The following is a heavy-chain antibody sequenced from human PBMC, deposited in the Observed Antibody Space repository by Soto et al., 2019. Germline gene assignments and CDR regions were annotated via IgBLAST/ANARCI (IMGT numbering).Heavy chain of an antibody. V-gene: IGHV1-18*01. CDR1: GYIFNYYG. D-gene: IGHD2-15*01. J-gene: IGHJ4*02. Sequence: QVQLVQSGAEVQKPGASVKVSCKASGYIFNYYGISWVRQAPGQGLEWMGWIYSKEGKINFAQKFQGRVTTTTHTSTSTACIESRSLRLDDSAVYFCARDIAETDYWGQGTLV. CDR2: IYSKEGKI. CDR3: ARDIAETDY.